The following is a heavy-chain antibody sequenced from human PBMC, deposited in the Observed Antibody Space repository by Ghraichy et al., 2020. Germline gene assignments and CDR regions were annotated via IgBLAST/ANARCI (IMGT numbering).Heavy chain of an antibody. V-gene: IGHV3-7*01. CDR1: GFTFNDSW. J-gene: IGHJ4*02. CDR2: IKKDGSEQ. Sequence: LSLTCAASGFTFNDSWMSWVRQAPGKGLEWVANIKKDGSEQNYMDSVKGRFTISRDNAKNSLYLQMNSLRAEDTAVYYCARGQQLVYWGQGTLVTVSS. CDR3: ARGQQLVY. D-gene: IGHD6-6*01.